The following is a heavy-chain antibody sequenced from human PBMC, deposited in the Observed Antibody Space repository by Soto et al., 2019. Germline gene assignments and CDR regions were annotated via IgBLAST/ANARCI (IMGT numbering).Heavy chain of an antibody. D-gene: IGHD6-19*01. CDR1: GDSVSSTSAA. CDR2: TYYRSKWYS. J-gene: IGHJ4*02. CDR3: ARGSYYSGWV. V-gene: IGHV6-1*01. Sequence: QVQLQQSGPVLVQPSQTLSLTCAISGDSVSSTSAAWSWIRQSPSRGLEWLGRTYYRSKWYSDYAVSVKSRITINPDTSKNQFSLQLNSVTPEDTAVYYCARGSYYSGWVWGQGTLVTVSS.